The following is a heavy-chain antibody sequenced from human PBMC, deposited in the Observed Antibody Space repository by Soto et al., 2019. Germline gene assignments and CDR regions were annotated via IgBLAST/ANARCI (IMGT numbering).Heavy chain of an antibody. Sequence: TLSLTCTVSGGSVSSGAYYWTWIRQRPGKGLEWIGYIYYSGSTYYSPSLKSRLSISLDTSKSQFSLRLSSVTAADTAMYYCARARLRAVYAFDIWGQGTMVTVSS. CDR3: ARARLRAVYAFDI. V-gene: IGHV4-31*03. CDR2: IYYSGST. CDR1: GGSVSSGAYY. D-gene: IGHD5-12*01. J-gene: IGHJ3*02.